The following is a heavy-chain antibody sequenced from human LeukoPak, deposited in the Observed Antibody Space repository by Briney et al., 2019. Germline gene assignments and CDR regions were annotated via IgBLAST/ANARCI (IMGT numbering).Heavy chain of an antibody. CDR3: ARDHRYGGLFDS. Sequence: GGSLRLSCATSGFVFRDHSLNWVRQAPGKGLEWVANIKQDGSEKYYVDSVQGRFTISRDNAKNSLYLQMNSLRAEDTAVYYCARDHRYGGLFDSWGQGILVTVSS. D-gene: IGHD3-9*01. V-gene: IGHV3-7*01. CDR2: IKQDGSEK. CDR1: GFVFRDHS. J-gene: IGHJ4*02.